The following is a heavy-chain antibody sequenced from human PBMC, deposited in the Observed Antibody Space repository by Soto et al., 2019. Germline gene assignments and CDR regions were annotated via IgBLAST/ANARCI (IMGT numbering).Heavy chain of an antibody. CDR2: IHNGERT. Sequence: SETLSLTCSFSCASIISYYWSWFRQAPGKGLEYIGYIHNGERTNYNPSLESRVTISADTSKSQFSLRLSSVTAADTAMYYCSYGDSPGPIDHWGQGTLVTVSS. CDR1: CASIISYY. J-gene: IGHJ4*02. D-gene: IGHD4-17*01. CDR3: SYGDSPGPIDH. V-gene: IGHV4-59*01.